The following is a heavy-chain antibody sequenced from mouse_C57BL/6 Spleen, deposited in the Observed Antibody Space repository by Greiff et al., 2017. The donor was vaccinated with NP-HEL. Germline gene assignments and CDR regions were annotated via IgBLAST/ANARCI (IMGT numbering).Heavy chain of an antibody. CDR2: ISDGGSYT. D-gene: IGHD2-10*02. J-gene: IGHJ4*01. CDR3: AREYGPYYYAMDY. V-gene: IGHV5-4*01. Sequence: DVMLVESGGGLVKPGGSLKLSCAASGFTFSSYAMSWVRQTPEKRLEWVATISDGGSYTYYPDNVKGRFTISRDNAKNNLYLQMSHLKSEDTAMYYCAREYGPYYYAMDYWGQGTSVTVSS. CDR1: GFTFSSYA.